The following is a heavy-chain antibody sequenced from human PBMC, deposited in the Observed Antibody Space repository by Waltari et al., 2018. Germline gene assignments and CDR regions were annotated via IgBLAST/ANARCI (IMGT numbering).Heavy chain of an antibody. J-gene: IGHJ4*02. Sequence: QVQVVESGGGVVQPGRSLRLSCAASGLTFSNFAMHWVRQAPGRGLEWVAVMSFDGSHKYYVDSVKGRFTISRDNSKNTLYLQMNSLRTEDTAMYYCVRDHGGSTGFPYWGQGTLVTVSS. CDR2: MSFDGSHK. CDR3: VRDHGGSTGFPY. CDR1: GLTFSNFA. D-gene: IGHD2-8*02. V-gene: IGHV3-30*04.